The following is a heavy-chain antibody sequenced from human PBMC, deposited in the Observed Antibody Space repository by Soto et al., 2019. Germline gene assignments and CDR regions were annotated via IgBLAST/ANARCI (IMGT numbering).Heavy chain of an antibody. J-gene: IGHJ5*01. CDR2: IYKSATT. Sequence: SETLSLTCSVSGDSISNLDYFWAWIRQPPGQSLEYIGYIYKSATTYYNPSFESRVAISVDTSKSQFSLNVTSVTAADTAVYFCARGRYCLTGRCFPNWFDSWGQGALVTV. D-gene: IGHD7-27*01. CDR1: GDSISNLDYF. CDR3: ARGRYCLTGRCFPNWFDS. V-gene: IGHV4-30-4*01.